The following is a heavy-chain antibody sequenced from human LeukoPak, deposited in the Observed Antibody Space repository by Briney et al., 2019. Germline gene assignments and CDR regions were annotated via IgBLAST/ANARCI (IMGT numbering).Heavy chain of an antibody. CDR1: GFSFSTYA. D-gene: IGHD2-2*02. V-gene: IGHV3-23*01. J-gene: IGHJ4*02. Sequence: GGSLRLSCAASGFSFSTYAMTWVRQAPGKGLEWVSGISGSGGTTYYADSVRGRFTVSRDNSKNTLYLQMNSLRAEDTAVYYCSKWAPLWYNPSCYIAYWGQGTLVTVSS. CDR2: ISGSGGTT. CDR3: SKWAPLWYNPSCYIAY.